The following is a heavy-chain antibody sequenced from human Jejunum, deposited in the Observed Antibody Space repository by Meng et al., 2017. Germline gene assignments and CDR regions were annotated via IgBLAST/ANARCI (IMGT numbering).Heavy chain of an antibody. CDR2: IRSKGNNYAP. CDR3: SRHIETNSGYFYD. V-gene: IGHV3-73*02. Sequence: EVPVVEPRGGLVPPGASLKLSCAASGFTFSDSAMHWVRQASGKGLEWVGRIRSKGNNYAPAYAASVKGRFTISRDDSKNTAYLEMNSLEAEDTAVYYCSRHIETNSGYFYDWGQGTLVTVSS. J-gene: IGHJ4*02. D-gene: IGHD3-22*01. CDR1: GFTFSDSA.